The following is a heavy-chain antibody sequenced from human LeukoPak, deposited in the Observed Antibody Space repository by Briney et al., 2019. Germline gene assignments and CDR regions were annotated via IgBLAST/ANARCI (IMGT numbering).Heavy chain of an antibody. D-gene: IGHD2-15*01. CDR2: ISIYNGNT. V-gene: IGHV1-18*01. Sequence: ASVKVSCKASGYTFSNYGINWVRQAPGQGLEWMGWISIYNGNTNYAQNLQRRVTMTTDTSTSTAYMELRSLKSDDTAVYYCARRYCRGGSCGTADYWGQGTLVTVSS. CDR3: ARRYCRGGSCGTADY. CDR1: GYTFSNYG. J-gene: IGHJ4*02.